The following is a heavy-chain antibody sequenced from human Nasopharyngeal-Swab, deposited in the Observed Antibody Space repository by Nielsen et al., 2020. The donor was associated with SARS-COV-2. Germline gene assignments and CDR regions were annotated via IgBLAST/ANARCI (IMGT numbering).Heavy chain of an antibody. V-gene: IGHV3-23*05. D-gene: IGHD3-10*01. CDR1: GFTFSSYA. Sequence: GESLKISCAASGFTFSSYAMSWVRQAPGKGLEWVSAIYSGGSSTYYADSVKGRFTISRDNSKNTLYLQMNSLRAEDTAVYYCASSGELEAAVGYWGQGTLVTVSS. CDR2: IYSGGSST. J-gene: IGHJ4*02. CDR3: ASSGELEAAVGY.